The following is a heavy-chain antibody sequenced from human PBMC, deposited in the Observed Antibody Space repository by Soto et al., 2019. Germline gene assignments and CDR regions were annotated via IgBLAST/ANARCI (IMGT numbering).Heavy chain of an antibody. D-gene: IGHD4-17*01. J-gene: IGHJ5*02. CDR2: FDPDEAET. V-gene: IGHV1-24*01. Sequence: QVQLVQSGAEVKKPGASVKVSCKVSGYTLNEVAMHWVRQAPGKGLEWLGGFDPDEAETIYAQHFQGRVTMTEDTSTDTVHMELSILRSEDTALYFCTTYHGDYNFDHWGQGTLVTVSS. CDR3: TTYHGDYNFDH. CDR1: GYTLNEVA.